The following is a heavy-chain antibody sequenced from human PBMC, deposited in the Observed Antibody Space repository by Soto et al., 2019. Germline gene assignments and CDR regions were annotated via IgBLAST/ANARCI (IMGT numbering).Heavy chain of an antibody. CDR3: GRSGGYSYGYHWFAP. CDR1: GGSISSYY. CDR2: IYYSGST. D-gene: IGHD5-18*01. V-gene: IGHV4-59*01. J-gene: IGHJ5*02. Sequence: SETLSLTCTVSGGSISSYYWSWIRQPPGKGLEWIGYIYYSGSTNYNPSLKSRVTISVDTSKNQFSLKLSSVTAADTAVYYCGRSGGYSYGYHWFAPWGQGTLVTVSS.